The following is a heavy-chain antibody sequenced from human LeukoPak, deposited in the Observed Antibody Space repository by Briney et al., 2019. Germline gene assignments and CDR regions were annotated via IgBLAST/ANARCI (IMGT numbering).Heavy chain of an antibody. CDR3: ANGPAAAPAYYYYYYMDV. D-gene: IGHD6-13*01. Sequence: PGGSLRLSCAASGFTFSSYGMHWVRQAPGKGLEWVAVISYDGSNKYCADSVKGRFTISRDNSKNTLYLQMNSLRAEDTAVYYCANGPAAAPAYYYYYYMDVWGKGTTVTISS. CDR1: GFTFSSYG. J-gene: IGHJ6*03. V-gene: IGHV3-30*18. CDR2: ISYDGSNK.